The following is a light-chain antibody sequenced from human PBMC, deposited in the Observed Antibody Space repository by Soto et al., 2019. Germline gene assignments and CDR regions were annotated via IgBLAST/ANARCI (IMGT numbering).Light chain of an antibody. J-gene: IGLJ1*01. CDR3: SSYTSSSTL. CDR2: EVS. V-gene: IGLV2-14*01. CDR1: SSDVGSYNY. Sequence: QSALTQPASVSGSPGQSITISCTGTSSDVGSYNYVSWYQQHPGKAPKLMIYEVSDRPSRISSRFSGSKSGNTASLTISGLQTEDEADYYCSSYTSSSTLFGTGTKLTVL.